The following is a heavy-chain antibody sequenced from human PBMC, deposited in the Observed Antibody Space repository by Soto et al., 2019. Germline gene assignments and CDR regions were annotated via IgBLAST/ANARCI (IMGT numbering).Heavy chain of an antibody. Sequence: ASGKVACKASGDTFTSYYMHWVRQAPGQGLEWMGIINPSGGSTSYEQKFQGRVNMTRDTSTSTVYMELSSLRSEDTAVYYCARASGLLRQNAFDYWGQGTLVTVSS. D-gene: IGHD2-2*01. J-gene: IGHJ4*02. V-gene: IGHV1-46*01. CDR2: INPSGGST. CDR3: ARASGLLRQNAFDY. CDR1: GDTFTSYY.